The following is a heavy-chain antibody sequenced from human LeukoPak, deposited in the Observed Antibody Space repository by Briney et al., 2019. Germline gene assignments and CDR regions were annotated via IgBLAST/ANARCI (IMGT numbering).Heavy chain of an antibody. CDR2: IYYSGST. J-gene: IGHJ4*02. CDR3: ARVSGYDWESFYDY. CDR1: GGSISSYY. D-gene: IGHD5-12*01. V-gene: IGHV4-59*01. Sequence: SETLSLTCTVSGGSISSYYWSWIRQPPGKGLEWIGYIYYSGSTNYNPSLKSRVTISVATSKNQFSLKLSSVTAADTAVYYCARVSGYDWESFYDYWGQGTLVTVSS.